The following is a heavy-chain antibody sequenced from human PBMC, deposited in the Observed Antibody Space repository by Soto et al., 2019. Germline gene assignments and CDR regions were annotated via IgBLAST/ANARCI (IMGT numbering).Heavy chain of an antibody. Sequence: ASVKVSCKASGYTFTSYDINWVRQATGQGLEWMGWMNPNSGNTGYAQKFQGRVTMTRNTSISTAYMELSSLRSEDTAVYYCARAITYYDFWSGIGYYYYGMDVWGQGTTVTVSS. J-gene: IGHJ6*02. CDR1: GYTFTSYD. CDR3: ARAITYYDFWSGIGYYYYGMDV. CDR2: MNPNSGNT. D-gene: IGHD3-3*01. V-gene: IGHV1-8*01.